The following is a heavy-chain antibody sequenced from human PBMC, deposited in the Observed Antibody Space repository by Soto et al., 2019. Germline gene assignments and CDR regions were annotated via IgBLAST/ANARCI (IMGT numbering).Heavy chain of an antibody. D-gene: IGHD2-2*01. J-gene: IGHJ4*02. Sequence: PGGSLRLSCAASGFSLSDYWMHWVRQVPGKGLLWVSRISVDGRDTTYADSVKGRFTISRDNAKNTLYLQMDSLRAEDTAVYYCARQHLDVPVASAIDYWGQGTLVTVSS. V-gene: IGHV3-74*03. CDR3: ARQHLDVPVASAIDY. CDR2: ISVDGRDT. CDR1: GFSLSDYW.